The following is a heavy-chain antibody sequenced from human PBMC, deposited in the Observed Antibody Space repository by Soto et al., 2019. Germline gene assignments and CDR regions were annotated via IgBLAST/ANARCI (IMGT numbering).Heavy chain of an antibody. D-gene: IGHD1-26*01. CDR1: GFTFTSSA. Sequence: SVKVSCKASGFTFTSSAVQWVRQARGQRLEWIGWIVVGSGNTNYAQKFQERVTITRDMSTSTAYMELSSLRSEDTAVYYCAAAGDGIVGEYYGMDVWGQGTTVTVSS. J-gene: IGHJ6*02. V-gene: IGHV1-58*01. CDR3: AAAGDGIVGEYYGMDV. CDR2: IVVGSGNT.